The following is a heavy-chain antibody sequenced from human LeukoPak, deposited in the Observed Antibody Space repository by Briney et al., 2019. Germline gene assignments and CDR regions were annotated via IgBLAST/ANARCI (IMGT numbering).Heavy chain of an antibody. J-gene: IGHJ5*02. CDR1: GGVFRGLF. CDR3: ARRKRSGCSSTSCLLNWFDP. D-gene: IGHD2-2*01. Sequence: LEALFPPCAVHGGVFRGLFWGWVRQPPGKGLEWIGGINHCGSTNYNPSLKSRVTISVDTSKNQFSLKLSSVTAADTAVYYCARRKRSGCSSTSCLLNWFDPWGQGTLVTVSS. V-gene: IGHV4-34*01. CDR2: INHCGST.